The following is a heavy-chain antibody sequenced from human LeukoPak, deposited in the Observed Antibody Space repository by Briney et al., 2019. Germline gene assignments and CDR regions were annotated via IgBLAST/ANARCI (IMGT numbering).Heavy chain of an antibody. D-gene: IGHD2-15*01. Sequence: ESGPTLVKPTQTLTLTCTFSGFSLTASGVGVGWIRQPPGKTLEWLGIIYGNNDKRYSPSLNSRLTITKDSSKNQVVLRMTNMDPVDTATYYCSHSGGSPDRWGQGTLVTVSS. CDR2: IYGNNDK. J-gene: IGHJ5*02. CDR3: SHSGGSPDR. V-gene: IGHV2-5*01. CDR1: GFSLTASGVG.